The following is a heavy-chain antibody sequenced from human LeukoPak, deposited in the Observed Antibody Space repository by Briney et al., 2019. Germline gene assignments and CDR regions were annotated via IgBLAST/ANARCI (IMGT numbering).Heavy chain of an antibody. Sequence: PSETLSLTCTVSGGSISSGSYYWSWIRQPAGKGLEWIGRIYTSGSTNYNPSLKSRVTISGDTSKNQFSLKLSSVTAADTAVYYCASSIAAAGTDAFDIWGQGTMVTVSS. CDR2: IYTSGST. CDR1: GGSISSGSYY. V-gene: IGHV4-61*02. CDR3: ASSIAAAGTDAFDI. J-gene: IGHJ3*02. D-gene: IGHD6-13*01.